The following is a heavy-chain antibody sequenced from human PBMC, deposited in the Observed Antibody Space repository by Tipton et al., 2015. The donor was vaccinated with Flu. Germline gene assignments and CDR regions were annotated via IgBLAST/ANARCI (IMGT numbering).Heavy chain of an antibody. D-gene: IGHD3-16*02. CDR1: ETSVSSFY. V-gene: IGHV4-59*02. Sequence: TLSLTCTVSETSVSSFYWSWIRQAPGKGLEWIANIHYSRGTNYNPSLKSRVTISVDRSKNQISLKLTSVTAAATAMYYCARQGLGWGTYRPQEALDLRGQGTMVTVAS. CDR2: IHYSRGT. CDR3: ARQGLGWGTYRPQEALDL. J-gene: IGHJ3*01.